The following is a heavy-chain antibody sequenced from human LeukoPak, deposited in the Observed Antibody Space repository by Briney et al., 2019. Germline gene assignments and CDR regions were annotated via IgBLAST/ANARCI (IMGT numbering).Heavy chain of an antibody. CDR1: GFTFSNYA. J-gene: IGHJ4*02. Sequence: GGSLRLSCAASGFTFSNYAMSWVRQAPGKGLQWVSTITSGGSTYYADSVKGRFTISRDSPKNTLYLQMDSLRAEDTAVYYCAKSRYTGSNTNDYWGQGTLVTVSS. V-gene: IGHV3-23*01. D-gene: IGHD2-2*02. CDR2: ITSGGST. CDR3: AKSRYTGSNTNDY.